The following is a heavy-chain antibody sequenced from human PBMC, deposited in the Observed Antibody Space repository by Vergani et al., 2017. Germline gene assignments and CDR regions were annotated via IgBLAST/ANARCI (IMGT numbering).Heavy chain of an antibody. CDR1: GFSLSTSGMC. V-gene: IGHV2-70*01. CDR3: ARVHIAVAGDAFDI. D-gene: IGHD6-19*01. CDR2: IDWDDDK. J-gene: IGHJ3*02. Sequence: QVTLRESGPALVKPTQTLTLTCTFSGFSLSTSGMCVSWIRQPPGKALEWLELIDWDDDKYYSTSLKTRLTISKDTSKNQVVLTMTNMDPVDTATYYCARVHIAVAGDAFDIWGQGTMVTVSS.